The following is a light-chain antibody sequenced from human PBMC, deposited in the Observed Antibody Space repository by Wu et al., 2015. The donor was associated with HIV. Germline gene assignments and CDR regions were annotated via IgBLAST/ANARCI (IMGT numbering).Light chain of an antibody. CDR3: QQRSNWPPWT. Sequence: EIVLTQSPATLSLSPGERGTLSCRASESVDPYLSWYQQKPGQAPRLLIYDTSNRATGIPARFSGSGSGTDFTLTISSLEPEDFAIYYCQQRSNWPPWTFGQGTKVEIK. J-gene: IGKJ1*01. CDR1: ESVDPY. CDR2: DTS. V-gene: IGKV3-11*01.